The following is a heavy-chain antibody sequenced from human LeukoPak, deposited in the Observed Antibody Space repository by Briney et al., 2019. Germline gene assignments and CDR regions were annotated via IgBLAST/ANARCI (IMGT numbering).Heavy chain of an antibody. CDR3: AKVGDSSDAFDI. D-gene: IGHD3-22*01. CDR2: ISWNSGSI. J-gene: IGHJ3*02. CDR1: GFTFDDYA. V-gene: IGHV3-9*03. Sequence: GGSLRLSCAASGFTFDDYAMHWVRQAPGKGLEWVSGISWNSGSIGYADSVKGRFTISRDNAKNSLYLQMNSLRAEDMALYYCAKVGDSSDAFDIWGQGTRVTVSS.